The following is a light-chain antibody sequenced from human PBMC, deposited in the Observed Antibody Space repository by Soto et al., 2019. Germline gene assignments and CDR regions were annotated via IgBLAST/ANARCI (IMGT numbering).Light chain of an antibody. J-gene: IGKJ1*01. CDR1: QSIXSRY. CDR3: QQYESAPRT. V-gene: IGKV3-20*01. CDR2: SAA. Sequence: MGLTQCACSLSLSPEEGVTLSCMARQSIXSRYLAWYKQKPGQAPRIRTCSAASRATGSPDRLSGSGSGTDFALTIKRLDPADFSVYYCQQYESAPRTFGQGTKVDI.